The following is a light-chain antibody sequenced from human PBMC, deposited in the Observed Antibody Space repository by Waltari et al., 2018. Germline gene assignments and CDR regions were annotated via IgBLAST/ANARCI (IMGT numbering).Light chain of an antibody. CDR2: EVS. CDR3: SSYAGSNKAV. CDR1: SSDVGGYNY. J-gene: IGLJ1*01. Sequence: QSALTQPPSASGSPGQSVTISCTGTSSDVGGYNYVSWYQQYPGKAPKLMIYEVSQPPSGVPDRFSGSKSGNTASLTVSGLQAEDEADYYCSSYAGSNKAVFGTGTKVTVL. V-gene: IGLV2-8*01.